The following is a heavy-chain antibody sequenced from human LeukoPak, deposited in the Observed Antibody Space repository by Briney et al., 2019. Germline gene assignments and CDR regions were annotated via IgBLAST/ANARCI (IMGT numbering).Heavy chain of an antibody. V-gene: IGHV3-33*06. CDR1: GFTFSSYG. CDR2: IWYDGSNK. D-gene: IGHD5-18*01. J-gene: IGHJ4*02. CDR3: AKQWIQLWSRGGYFDY. Sequence: PGGSLRLSCAASGFTFSSYGMHWVRQAPGKGLEWVAVIWYDGSNKYCADSVKGRFTISRDNSKNTLYLQMNSLRAEDTAVYYCAKQWIQLWSRGGYFDYWGQGTLVTVSS.